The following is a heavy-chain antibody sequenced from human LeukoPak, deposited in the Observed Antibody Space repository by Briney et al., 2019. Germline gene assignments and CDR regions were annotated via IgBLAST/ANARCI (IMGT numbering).Heavy chain of an antibody. CDR1: GGSFSGYY. V-gene: IGHV4-34*01. CDR2: INHSGST. CDR3: AREYSNHFDY. Sequence: SETLSLTCAVYGGSFSGYYWSWIRQPPGKGLEWIGEINHSGSTNYNPSLKSRVTISVDTSKNQFSLKLSSVTAADTAVYYCAREYSNHFDYWGQGTLVTVSS. D-gene: IGHD4-11*01. J-gene: IGHJ4*02.